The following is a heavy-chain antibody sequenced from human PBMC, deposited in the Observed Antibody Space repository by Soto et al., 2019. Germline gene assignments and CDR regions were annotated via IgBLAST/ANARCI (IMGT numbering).Heavy chain of an antibody. CDR2: IVVGSGNT. CDR3: AARGYYDSSGYYFLFDY. Sequence: GASVKVSCKASGFTFTSSAVQWVRQARGQRLEWIGWIVVGSGNTNYAQKFQERVTITRDMSTSTAYMELSSLRSEDTAVYYCAARGYYDSSGYYFLFDYWGQGTLVIVS. V-gene: IGHV1-58*01. CDR1: GFTFTSSA. J-gene: IGHJ4*02. D-gene: IGHD3-22*01.